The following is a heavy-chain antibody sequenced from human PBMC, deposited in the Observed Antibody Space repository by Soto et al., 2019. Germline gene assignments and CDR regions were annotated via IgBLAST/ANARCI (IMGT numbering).Heavy chain of an antibody. CDR3: AKEGLPCPFDY. J-gene: IGHJ4*02. CDR2: ISYDGSNK. CDR1: GFTFSSYG. D-gene: IGHD4-17*01. Sequence: QVQLVESGGGVVQPGRSLRLSCAASGFTFSSYGMHWVRQAPGKGLEWVAVISYDGSNKYYADSVKGRFTISRDNSKNTLYLQMNSLRAEDTAVYYCAKEGLPCPFDYWGQGTLVTVSS. V-gene: IGHV3-30*18.